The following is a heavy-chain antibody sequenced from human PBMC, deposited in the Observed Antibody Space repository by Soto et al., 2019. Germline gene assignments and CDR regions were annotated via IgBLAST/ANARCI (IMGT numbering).Heavy chain of an antibody. Sequence: VKVSCKASGGTFSSYAISWVRQAPGQGLEWMGGIIPIFGTANYAQKFQGRVTITADESTSTAYMELSSLRSEDTAVYYCARGGSGYGYVFDYWGQGTLVTVSS. CDR2: IIPIFGTA. J-gene: IGHJ4*02. V-gene: IGHV1-69*01. D-gene: IGHD5-18*01. CDR3: ARGGSGYGYVFDY. CDR1: GGTFSSYA.